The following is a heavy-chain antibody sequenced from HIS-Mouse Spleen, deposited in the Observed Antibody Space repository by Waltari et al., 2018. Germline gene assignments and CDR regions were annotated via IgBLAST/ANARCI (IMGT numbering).Heavy chain of an antibody. Sequence: QVQLQESGPGLVKPSETLSLTCPVSGGSISSYYWSWIRQPPGKGLAWIGYIYYRGSTNYNPSLKSRVTISVDTSKNQFSLKLSSVTAADTAVYYCARGRIAAAPFDYWGQGTLVTVSS. D-gene: IGHD6-13*01. CDR1: GGSISSYY. J-gene: IGHJ4*02. CDR2: IYYRGST. V-gene: IGHV4-59*01. CDR3: ARGRIAAAPFDY.